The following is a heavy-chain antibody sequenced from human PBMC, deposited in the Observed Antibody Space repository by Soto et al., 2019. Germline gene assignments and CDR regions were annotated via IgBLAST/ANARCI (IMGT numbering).Heavy chain of an antibody. CDR1: GGSISSSGYY. CDR2: VYSSGGT. J-gene: IGHJ5*02. Sequence: SSETLSLTCTVSGGSISSSGYYWTWIRQPAGKGLEWIGRVYSSGGTHYNPSLKSRVTISLDTSKNQFSLRLLSVTDADTAVYYCARGQRFSDWFDPWGQGTLVTVSS. CDR3: ARGQRFSDWFDP. V-gene: IGHV4-61*02. D-gene: IGHD3-3*01.